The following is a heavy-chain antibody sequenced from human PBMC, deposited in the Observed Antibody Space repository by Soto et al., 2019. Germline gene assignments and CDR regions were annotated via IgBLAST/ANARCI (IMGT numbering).Heavy chain of an antibody. J-gene: IGHJ6*02. V-gene: IGHV3-21*01. CDR1: GFTFSSYS. Sequence: PGGSLRLSCAASGFTFSSYSMNWVRQAPGKGLEWVSSISSSSSYIYYADSVKGRFTISRDNAKNSLYLQMNSLRAEDTAVYYCARDSSPPSFGELLPDYYYGMDVWGQGTTVTVSS. D-gene: IGHD3-10*01. CDR3: ARDSSPPSFGELLPDYYYGMDV. CDR2: ISSSSSYI.